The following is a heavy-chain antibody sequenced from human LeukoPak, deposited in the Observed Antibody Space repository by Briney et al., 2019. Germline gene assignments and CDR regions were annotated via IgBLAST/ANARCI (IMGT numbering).Heavy chain of an antibody. CDR3: ARLGKSRPYYYMDV. Sequence: SETLSLTCAVYGGSFSGYYRSWIRQPPGKGLEWIGEINHSGCTNYNPSLKSRVTISVDTSKNQFSLKLSSVTAADTAVYYCARLGKSRPYYYMDVGGKGTTVTVSS. J-gene: IGHJ6*03. V-gene: IGHV4-34*01. CDR2: INHSGCT. D-gene: IGHD3-16*01. CDR1: GGSFSGYY.